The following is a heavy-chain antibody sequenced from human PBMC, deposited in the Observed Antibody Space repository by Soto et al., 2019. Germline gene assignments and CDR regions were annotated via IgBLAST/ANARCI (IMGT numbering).Heavy chain of an antibody. D-gene: IGHD3-3*01. V-gene: IGHV1-69*12. J-gene: IGHJ5*02. Sequence: QVQLVQSGAEVKEPGSSVNVSCKTSGGTFGNTAVTWVRQAPGQGLEWIGGIVPMFGTANYAQKFRGRVTITADESTCTAYMELSSLRSDDTAVYYCARDGDPGYSFWSGPLGGGRFDPWGQGTLVTVSS. CDR2: IVPMFGTA. CDR1: GGTFGNTA. CDR3: ARDGDPGYSFWSGPLGGGRFDP.